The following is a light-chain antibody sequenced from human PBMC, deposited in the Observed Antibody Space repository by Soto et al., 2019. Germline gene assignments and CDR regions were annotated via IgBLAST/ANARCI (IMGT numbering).Light chain of an antibody. CDR1: QSVSSY. J-gene: IGKJ1*01. CDR2: DAY. CDR3: KKYNSAPWT. V-gene: IGKV3-11*01. Sequence: EIVMTQSPATLSLSPGERATLSCRASQSVSSYLAWYQQKPGQAPRLLIYDAYYRATGIPARFSGSGSGTDFTLTISSLQPEDVASYYCKKYNSAPWTFGQGTKVDIK.